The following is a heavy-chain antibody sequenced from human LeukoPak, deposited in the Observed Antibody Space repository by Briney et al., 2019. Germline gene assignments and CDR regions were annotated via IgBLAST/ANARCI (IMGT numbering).Heavy chain of an antibody. V-gene: IGHV4-34*01. D-gene: IGHD3-22*01. CDR1: GGSFSGYY. CDR2: ISHSGTT. Sequence: SETLSLTCAVYGGSFSGYYWTWIRQPPGKGLEWSGEISHSGTTNYNPSLKTRVTVSGDTSKKQFSLRLTSVTAADTAVYYCAIYYFDRSGHYLPYDYWGQGTLVTVSS. J-gene: IGHJ4*02. CDR3: AIYYFDRSGHYLPYDY.